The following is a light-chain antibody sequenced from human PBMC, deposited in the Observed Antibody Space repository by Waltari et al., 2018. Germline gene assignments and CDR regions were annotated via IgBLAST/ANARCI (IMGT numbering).Light chain of an antibody. CDR2: EVR. CDR3: TSYTTSRTWV. V-gene: IGLV2-14*01. Sequence: QSALTQPASVSGSPGQSITISCTGTSSDVRAYDYVSWYQQKPGNAPQPIIYEVRDRPPGVPNRFSGSKSGYTAFLTISGLQAEDEADYYCTSYTTSRTWVFGGGTKLTVL. J-gene: IGLJ3*02. CDR1: SSDVRAYDY.